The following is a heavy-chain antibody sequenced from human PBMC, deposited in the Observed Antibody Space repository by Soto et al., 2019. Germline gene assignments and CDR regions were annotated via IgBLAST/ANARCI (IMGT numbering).Heavy chain of an antibody. CDR3: AKDDSTVTPWSAFDM. V-gene: IGHV3-9*01. Sequence: EVQLVESGGGLLQPGRSLRLSCAASGFTFDDYAMHWDRQAPGKELEWVSGVRWNSGSIGYADSVKSRFTISRDNAKNSLYLQMNSLRAEDTALYYCAKDDSTVTPWSAFDMWGQGTMVTVSS. D-gene: IGHD4-17*01. J-gene: IGHJ3*02. CDR2: VRWNSGSI. CDR1: GFTFDDYA.